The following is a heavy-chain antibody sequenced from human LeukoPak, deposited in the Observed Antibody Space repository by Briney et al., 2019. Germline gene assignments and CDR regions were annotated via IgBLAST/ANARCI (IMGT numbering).Heavy chain of an antibody. CDR1: GGSISSYY. CDR2: IYTSGST. CDR3: ARAAMVRGVILREYFDY. Sequence: ASETLSLTCTVSGGSISSYYWSWIRQPAGKGLEWIGRIYTSGSTNYNPSLKSRVTMSVDTSKNQFSLKLSSVTAADTAVYYCARAAMVRGVILREYFDYWGQGTLVTVSS. V-gene: IGHV4-4*07. J-gene: IGHJ4*02. D-gene: IGHD3-10*01.